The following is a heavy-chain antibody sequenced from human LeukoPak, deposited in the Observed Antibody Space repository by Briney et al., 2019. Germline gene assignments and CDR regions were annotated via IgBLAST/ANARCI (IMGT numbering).Heavy chain of an antibody. J-gene: IGHJ5*02. CDR3: ARGDCSSTSCYEVASLGSVWFDP. CDR2: INPNSGGT. Sequence: ASVKVSCKASGYTFTGYYMHWVRQAPGQGLEWMGWINPNSGGTNYAQKFQGRVTMTRDTSISTAYMDLSRLRSDDTAVYYCARGDCSSTSCYEVASLGSVWFDPWGQGTLVTVSS. V-gene: IGHV1-2*02. D-gene: IGHD2-2*01. CDR1: GYTFTGYY.